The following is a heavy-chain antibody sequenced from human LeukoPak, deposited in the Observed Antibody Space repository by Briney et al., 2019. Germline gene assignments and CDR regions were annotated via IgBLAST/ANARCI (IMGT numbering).Heavy chain of an antibody. Sequence: GGSLRLSCAASGFIFSSYEMNWVRQAPGKGLEWVSYISSSGSTIYYADSVKGRFTISRDNAKNSLYLQMNSLRAEDTAVYYCARDGSYCSGGSCYDYWGQGTLVTVSS. CDR1: GFIFSSYE. CDR2: ISSSGSTI. V-gene: IGHV3-48*03. J-gene: IGHJ4*02. CDR3: ARDGSYCSGGSCYDY. D-gene: IGHD2-15*01.